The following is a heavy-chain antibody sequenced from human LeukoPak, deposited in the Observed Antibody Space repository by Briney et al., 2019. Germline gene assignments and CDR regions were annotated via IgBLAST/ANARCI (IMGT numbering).Heavy chain of an antibody. CDR1: GFTFSNYG. D-gene: IGHD5-18*01. CDR3: ARDTRIQLWTYFDY. J-gene: IGHJ4*02. Sequence: GGSLRLSCAASGFTFSNYGMSWVRQAPGKGLEWVSGISGSGDSTFYADSVKGRFTISRDNSKNTRYLQMNSLRAEDTAVYYCARDTRIQLWTYFDYWGQGTLVTVSS. V-gene: IGHV3-23*01. CDR2: ISGSGDST.